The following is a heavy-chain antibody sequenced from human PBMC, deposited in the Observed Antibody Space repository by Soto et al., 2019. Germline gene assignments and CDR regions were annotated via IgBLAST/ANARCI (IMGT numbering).Heavy chain of an antibody. Sequence: QVQLQQWGAGLLKPSETLSLTCAVYGGSFSGYYWSWIRQPPGKGLEWIGEINHSGSSNYNPSLKNRVPISVDTSKNQFSLKLSSVTAADTAVYYCARGSTRYYYGSGSYLFDYWGQGTLVTVSS. D-gene: IGHD3-10*01. CDR2: INHSGSS. CDR1: GGSFSGYY. CDR3: ARGSTRYYYGSGSYLFDY. J-gene: IGHJ4*02. V-gene: IGHV4-34*01.